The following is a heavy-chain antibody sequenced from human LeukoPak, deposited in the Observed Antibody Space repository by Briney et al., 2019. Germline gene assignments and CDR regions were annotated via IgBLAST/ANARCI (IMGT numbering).Heavy chain of an antibody. CDR3: ARDNAELELPTGWFDP. D-gene: IGHD1-7*01. Sequence: ASVKVSCKASGYTFTSYYMHWVRQAPGQGLEWMGIINPSGGSTSYAQKFQGRVTMTRDMSTSTVYMELSSLRSEDTAVHYCARDNAELELPTGWFDPWGQGTLVTVSS. V-gene: IGHV1-46*01. J-gene: IGHJ5*02. CDR1: GYTFTSYY. CDR2: INPSGGST.